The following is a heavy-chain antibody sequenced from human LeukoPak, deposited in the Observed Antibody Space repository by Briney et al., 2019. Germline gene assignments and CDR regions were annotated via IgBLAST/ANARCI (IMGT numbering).Heavy chain of an antibody. J-gene: IGHJ4*01. Sequence: GGSPRVPCAASGFTFDDYAMHWVRQAPGKGLEWVSGISWTSGSIGYADSVKGRFTISRDNAKNSLYLQMNSLRAEDTALYYCAKAVIAVAGTAHFDYWGHGTLVTVSS. CDR2: ISWTSGSI. CDR3: AKAVIAVAGTAHFDY. D-gene: IGHD6-19*01. CDR1: GFTFDDYA. V-gene: IGHV3-9*01.